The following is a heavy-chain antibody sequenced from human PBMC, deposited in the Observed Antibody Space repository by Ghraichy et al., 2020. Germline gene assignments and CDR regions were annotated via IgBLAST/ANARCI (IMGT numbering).Heavy chain of an antibody. CDR1: GFTFNDYA. Sequence: GESLRLSCAASGFTFNDYAMSWVRQAPGKGLEWVSGISNSGGSTYYADSVKGRFTISRDNSKNTLSLQMNSLRAEDTAVFYCAKDRVPNHDYGAYRSPSHDFWGQGALVTVSS. V-gene: IGHV3-23*01. CDR2: ISNSGGST. D-gene: IGHD4-17*01. J-gene: IGHJ4*02. CDR3: AKDRVPNHDYGAYRSPSHDF.